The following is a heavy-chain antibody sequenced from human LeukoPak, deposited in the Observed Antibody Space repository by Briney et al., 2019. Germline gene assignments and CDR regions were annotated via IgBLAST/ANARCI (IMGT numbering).Heavy chain of an antibody. CDR3: ARGGGLDYYYYYMDV. CDR1: GGSIRSYY. J-gene: IGHJ6*03. D-gene: IGHD6-6*01. V-gene: IGHV4-59*01. CDR2: IYYSGSP. Sequence: SETLSLTCTVSGGSIRSYYWSWIRQPPGKGLEWIGYIYYSGSPNYNPSLKSRVTISVDTSKTQFSLKLSSVTAADTAVYYCARGGGLDYYYYYMDVWGKGTTVTISS.